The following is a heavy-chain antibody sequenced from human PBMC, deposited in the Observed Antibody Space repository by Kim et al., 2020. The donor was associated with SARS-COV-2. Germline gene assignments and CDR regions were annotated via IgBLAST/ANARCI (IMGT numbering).Heavy chain of an antibody. V-gene: IGHV3-64*02. D-gene: IGHD5-12*01. CDR1: GFSFSSYV. CDR2: ISTDGGST. Sequence: GGSLRLSCEASGFSFSSYVMHWVRQAPGKGLEYVSAISTDGGSTSYADFVKGRFSISRDNSKNTLYLQMGSMRAEDMAVYYCARAHGYSGYYDYWGQGTLVTVSS. J-gene: IGHJ4*02. CDR3: ARAHGYSGYYDY.